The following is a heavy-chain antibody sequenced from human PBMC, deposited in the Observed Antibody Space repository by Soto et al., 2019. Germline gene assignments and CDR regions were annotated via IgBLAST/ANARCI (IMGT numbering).Heavy chain of an antibody. Sequence: ASVKVSCKASGYTFTSYGISWVRQAPGQGLEWMGWISAYNGNTNYAQKLQGRVTMTTDTSTSTAYMELRSLRSDETAVYYCARVGDFWSDARGYYYYYYMDVWGKGTTVTVSS. V-gene: IGHV1-18*01. CDR1: GYTFTSYG. CDR2: ISAYNGNT. CDR3: ARVGDFWSDARGYYYYYYMDV. J-gene: IGHJ6*03. D-gene: IGHD3-3*01.